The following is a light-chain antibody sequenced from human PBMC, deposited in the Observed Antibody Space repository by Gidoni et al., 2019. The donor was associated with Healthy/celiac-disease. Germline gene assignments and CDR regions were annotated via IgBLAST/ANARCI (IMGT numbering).Light chain of an antibody. CDR3: QQRSNWPPLT. Sequence: EIVLTQSTATLSLSPGERATLSCRASQSVSSYLAWNQQKPGQAPRLLIYDASNRATGIPARFSGSGSGTDFTLTISSLEPEDFAVYYCQQRSNWPPLTFGGGTKVEIK. V-gene: IGKV3-11*01. J-gene: IGKJ4*01. CDR2: DAS. CDR1: QSVSSY.